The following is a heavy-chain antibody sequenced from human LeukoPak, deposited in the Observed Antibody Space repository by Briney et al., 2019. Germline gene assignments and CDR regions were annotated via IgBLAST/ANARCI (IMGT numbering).Heavy chain of an antibody. V-gene: IGHV1-2*02. CDR1: GYTFTGYY. CDR2: INPNSGGT. Sequence: ASVKVSCKASGYTFTGYYMHWVQQAPGQGLDWMGWINPNSGGTNYAQKFQGRVTMTRDTSISTAYMELSRLRSDDTAVYYCARLYCSSTSCYPSYYYYYGMDVWGQGTTVTVSS. CDR3: ARLYCSSTSCYPSYYYYYGMDV. D-gene: IGHD2-2*01. J-gene: IGHJ6*02.